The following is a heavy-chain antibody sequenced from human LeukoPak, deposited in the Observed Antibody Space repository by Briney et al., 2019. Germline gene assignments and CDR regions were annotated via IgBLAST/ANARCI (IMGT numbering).Heavy chain of an antibody. D-gene: IGHD6-19*01. J-gene: IGHJ5*02. CDR3: AREGIAVAGTPEGWFDP. V-gene: IGHV1-18*01. CDR1: GYTFTSYG. CDR2: ISAYNGNT. Sequence: VEVSCKASGYTFTSYGISWVRQAPGQGLEWMGWISAYNGNTNYAQKLQGRVTMTTDTSTSTAYMELRSLRSDDTAVYYCAREGIAVAGTPEGWFDPWGQGTLVTVSS.